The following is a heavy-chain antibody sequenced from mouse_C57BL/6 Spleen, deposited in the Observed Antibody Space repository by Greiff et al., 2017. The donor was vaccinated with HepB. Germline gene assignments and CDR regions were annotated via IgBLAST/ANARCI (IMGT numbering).Heavy chain of an antibody. CDR3: ARSYYYGRGYFDV. Sequence: VQLQQPGAELVMPGASVKLSCKASGYTFTSYWMHWVKQRPGQGLEWIGEIDPSDSYTNYNQKFKGKSTLTVDKSSSTAYMQLSSLTSEDSAVYYCARSYYYGRGYFDVWGTGTTVTVSS. CDR1: GYTFTSYW. D-gene: IGHD1-1*01. V-gene: IGHV1-69*01. CDR2: IDPSDSYT. J-gene: IGHJ1*03.